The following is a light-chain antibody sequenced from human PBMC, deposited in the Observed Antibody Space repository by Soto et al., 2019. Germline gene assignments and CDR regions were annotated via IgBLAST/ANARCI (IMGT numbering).Light chain of an antibody. Sequence: EIGMTQSPATLSVSPGERATLSCRASQSVGSNLAWYQQKPGQAPRLLIYGASTRATGIPARFSGSGSGTEFTLTISSLQSEDSAVYYCQQYNNWPLYTFGQGTKLEIK. V-gene: IGKV3-15*01. CDR3: QQYNNWPLYT. J-gene: IGKJ2*01. CDR1: QSVGSN. CDR2: GAS.